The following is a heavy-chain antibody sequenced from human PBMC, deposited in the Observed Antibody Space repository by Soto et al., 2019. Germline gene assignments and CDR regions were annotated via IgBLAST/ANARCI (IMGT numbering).Heavy chain of an antibody. V-gene: IGHV3-23*01. CDR2: ISGSVGST. CDR1: GFTFSDHG. Sequence: LRLSCAASGFTFSDHGMHWVRQAPGKGLEWVSSISGSVGSTFYADSVKGRFTISRDNSMNTLYLQMNSLRAEDTAVYYCAKDRTIASRNFDSWGQGALVTVSS. J-gene: IGHJ4*02. D-gene: IGHD6-6*01. CDR3: AKDRTIASRNFDS.